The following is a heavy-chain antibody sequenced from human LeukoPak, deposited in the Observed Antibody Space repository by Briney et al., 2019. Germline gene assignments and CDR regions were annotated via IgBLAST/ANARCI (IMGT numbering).Heavy chain of an antibody. J-gene: IGHJ4*02. V-gene: IGHV3-30*04. D-gene: IGHD6-13*01. CDR1: GFTFSSYA. Sequence: GGSLRLSCAASGFTFSSYAMHWVRQAPGKGLEWLAFISYDGSNKYYADSVKGQFTISRYNSKNTLYLQMNTPRTEDTAVYYCAKTHDSSRWGFDYWGQGTLVTVSS. CDR2: ISYDGSNK. CDR3: AKTHDSSRWGFDY.